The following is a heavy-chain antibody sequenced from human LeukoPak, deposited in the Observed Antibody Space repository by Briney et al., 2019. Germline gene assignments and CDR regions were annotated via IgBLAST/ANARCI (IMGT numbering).Heavy chain of an antibody. CDR1: GFTFSSYA. J-gene: IGHJ4*02. CDR3: ARVHYGDLEDYFDY. CDR2: ISSSSSYI. V-gene: IGHV3-21*01. Sequence: GGSLRLSCAASGFTFSSYAMSWVRQAPGKGLEWVSSISSSSSYIYYADSVKGRFTISRDNAKNSLYLQMNSLRAEDTAVYYCARVHYGDLEDYFDYWGQGTLVTVSS. D-gene: IGHD4-17*01.